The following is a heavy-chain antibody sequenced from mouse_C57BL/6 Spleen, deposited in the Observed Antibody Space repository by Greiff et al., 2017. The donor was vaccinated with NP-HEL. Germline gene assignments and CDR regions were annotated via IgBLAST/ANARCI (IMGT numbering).Heavy chain of an antibody. CDR1: GFTFSDYY. CDR3: ARSDGYYDAMDY. D-gene: IGHD2-3*01. CDR2: ISNGGGST. J-gene: IGHJ4*01. V-gene: IGHV5-12*01. Sequence: DVQLVESGGGLVQPGGSLKLSCAASGFTFSDYYMYWVRQTPEKRLEWVAYISNGGGSTYYPDTVKGRFTISRDNAKNTLYLQMSRLKSEDTAMYYCARSDGYYDAMDYWGQGTSVTVSS.